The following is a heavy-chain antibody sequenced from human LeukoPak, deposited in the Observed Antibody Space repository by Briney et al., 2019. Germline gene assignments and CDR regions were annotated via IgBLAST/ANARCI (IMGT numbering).Heavy chain of an antibody. J-gene: IGHJ3*02. Sequence: GGSLRLSCAASGFTFSSYSMNWVRQAPGKGLEWVSSISSSSSYIYYADSVKGRFTVSRDNAKNSLYLQMNSLRAEDTAVYYCANYYYDSSGYRGMNAFDIWGQGTMVTVSS. D-gene: IGHD3-22*01. CDR1: GFTFSSYS. V-gene: IGHV3-21*01. CDR2: ISSSSSYI. CDR3: ANYYYDSSGYRGMNAFDI.